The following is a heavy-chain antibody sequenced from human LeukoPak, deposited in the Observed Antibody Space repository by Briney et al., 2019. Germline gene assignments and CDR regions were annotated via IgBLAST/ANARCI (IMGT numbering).Heavy chain of an antibody. J-gene: IGHJ5*02. CDR1: GFTFSSYE. D-gene: IGHD4-17*01. CDR3: ARGLTTSWFDP. Sequence: GGSLRLSCAASGFTFSSYEMKWVRQAPGKGLEWVSVIYSGGSTYYADSVKGRFTISRDNSKNTLYLQMNSLRAEDTAVYYCARGLTTSWFDPWGQGTLVTVSS. V-gene: IGHV3-66*01. CDR2: IYSGGST.